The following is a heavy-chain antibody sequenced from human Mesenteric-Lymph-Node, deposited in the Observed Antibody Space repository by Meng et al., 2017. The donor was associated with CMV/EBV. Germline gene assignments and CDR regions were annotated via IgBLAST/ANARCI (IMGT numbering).Heavy chain of an antibody. CDR3: AKDQGAIFGVVPYDS. V-gene: IGHV3-23*01. CDR2: IDGGGGDT. J-gene: IGHJ4*02. D-gene: IGHD3-3*01. Sequence: SGVVVVNSGMRWVRQAPGKGLEVVSGIDGGGGDTYYEDSVRGRFTVSRDNSKNMLFLQMDSLRAEDTALYYCAKDQGAIFGVVPYDSWGQGTLVTVSS. CDR1: GVVVVNSG.